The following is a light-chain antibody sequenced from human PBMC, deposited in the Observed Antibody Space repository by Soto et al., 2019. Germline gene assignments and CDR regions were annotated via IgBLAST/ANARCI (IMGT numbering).Light chain of an antibody. CDR2: GAS. J-gene: IGKJ1*01. CDR3: QQYGSSPQT. CDR1: QSVSSDY. V-gene: IGKV3-20*01. Sequence: EIVLTQSPGTLSLPPGERATLSCKASQSVSSDYLAWYQQKPGQAPRLLIYGASSRATDIPDRFSGRGSGTEFTRTVASLEPEDFAVSYCQQYGSSPQTFGQGTTVDIK.